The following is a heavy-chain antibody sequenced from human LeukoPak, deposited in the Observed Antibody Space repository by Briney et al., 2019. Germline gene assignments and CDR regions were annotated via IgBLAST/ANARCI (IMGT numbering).Heavy chain of an antibody. CDR3: AKDYYDSGRSYYYHTIDV. V-gene: IGHV3-23*01. Sequence: GSLRLSCAASGFTFTSYAMSWVRQAPGKGLEWVSTISGSAVSAYYADSVKGRFTISRDNSRSTLYLQMNSLRAEDTALYFCAKDYYDSGRSYYYHTIDVWGQGTTVTVSS. CDR1: GFTFTSYA. CDR2: ISGSAVSA. J-gene: IGHJ6*02. D-gene: IGHD3-10*01.